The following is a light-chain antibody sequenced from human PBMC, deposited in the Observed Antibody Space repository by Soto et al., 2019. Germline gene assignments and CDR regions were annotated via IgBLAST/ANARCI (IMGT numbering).Light chain of an antibody. CDR1: QSVSSSY. Sequence: EIVMTQSPATLSVSPGERATLSCRASQSVSSSYLAWYQQKPGQAPRLLIYGASSRATGIPARFSGSGSGTDFTLTISSLEPEDFAVYYCQQRSNWPITFGQGTRLEIK. V-gene: IGKV3D-20*02. CDR2: GAS. CDR3: QQRSNWPIT. J-gene: IGKJ5*01.